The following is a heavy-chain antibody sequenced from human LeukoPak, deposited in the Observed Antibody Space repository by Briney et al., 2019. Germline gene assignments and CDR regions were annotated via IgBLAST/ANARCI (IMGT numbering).Heavy chain of an antibody. CDR1: GGSFSGYY. D-gene: IGHD6-13*01. Sequence: SETLSPTCAVYGGSFSGYYWSWIRQPPGKGLEWIGEINHSGSTSYNPSLKSRLTISVDTSKNQFSLKLNFVTAADTAMYYCARMFRSSWYINWFDPWGQGTLVTVSS. CDR3: ARMFRSSWYINWFDP. CDR2: INHSGST. V-gene: IGHV4-34*01. J-gene: IGHJ5*02.